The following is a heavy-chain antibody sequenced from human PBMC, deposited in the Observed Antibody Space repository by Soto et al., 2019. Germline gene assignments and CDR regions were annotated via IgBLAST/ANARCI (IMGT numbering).Heavy chain of an antibody. CDR3: ARNSSSPYFDY. J-gene: IGHJ4*02. CDR1: GSSITITYY. D-gene: IGHD6-13*01. CDR2: IHHSGSVFESGST. Sequence: KTSETLSLTCAVSGSSITITYYWGWVRQPPGKGLEWIGSIHHSGSVFESGSTHYNPSFKSRVTISADTSKNQFSLKLTSVTAADTAVYFCARNSSSPYFDYWGQGTLVTVSS. V-gene: IGHV4-38-2*01.